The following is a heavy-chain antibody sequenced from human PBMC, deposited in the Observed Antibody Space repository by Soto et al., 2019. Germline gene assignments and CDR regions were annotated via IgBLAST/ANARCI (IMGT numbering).Heavy chain of an antibody. CDR1: GFTFSSCG. CDR3: EKVERVRRITGTSSLQH. CDR2: ISYDGSNK. D-gene: IGHD1-20*01. V-gene: IGHV3-30*18. Sequence: GGSLRLSCAASGFTFSSCGMHWVRQAPGKGLEWVAVISYDGSNKYYADSVKGRFTISRDNSKNTLYLQMNSLRAEDTDVYYCEKVERVRRITGTSSLQHWGQGTLVTVSS. J-gene: IGHJ1*01.